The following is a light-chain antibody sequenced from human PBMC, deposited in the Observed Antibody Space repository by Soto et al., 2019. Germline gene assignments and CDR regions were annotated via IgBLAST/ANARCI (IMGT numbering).Light chain of an antibody. V-gene: IGKV3-20*01. CDR2: RTS. CDR3: QQYGSSPRT. CDR1: QSLSSIY. Sequence: ETLMTQSPATLSVSPGERATLSCRASQSLSSIYLAWYQQKPGQAPRLLIYRTSSRATGIPDRFSGSESETDFTLTISRLEPDDSAVYYCQQYGSSPRTFGPGTKVDIK. J-gene: IGKJ1*01.